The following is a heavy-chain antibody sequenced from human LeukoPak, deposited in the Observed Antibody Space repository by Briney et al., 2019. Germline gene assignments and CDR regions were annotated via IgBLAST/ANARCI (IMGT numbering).Heavy chain of an antibody. Sequence: GGSLRLSCAASGFTFSSYSMNWVRQAPGKGLEWVSSISSSSSYIYYADSVKGRFTISRDNAKNSLYLQMNSLRAEDTAVYYCARPNYDFWSGLRYGMDVWGQGTTVTVSS. CDR1: GFTFSSYS. D-gene: IGHD3-3*01. CDR3: ARPNYDFWSGLRYGMDV. CDR2: ISSSSSYI. J-gene: IGHJ6*02. V-gene: IGHV3-21*01.